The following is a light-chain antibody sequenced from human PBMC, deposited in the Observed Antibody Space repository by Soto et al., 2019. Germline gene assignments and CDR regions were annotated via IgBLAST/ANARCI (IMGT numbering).Light chain of an antibody. J-gene: IGLJ1*01. CDR3: TSYRRGPLYV. CDR2: DVN. Sequence: SVLTPPASVSGSPGQSITVSCTGVSSDVGGSIYVSWYQHHPGKAPRLIIFDVNNRPSGVSARFSGSKSGNTASLTISGLQPEDEGHYYCTSYRRGPLYVFGTGTKVTVL. CDR1: SSDVGGSIY. V-gene: IGLV2-14*03.